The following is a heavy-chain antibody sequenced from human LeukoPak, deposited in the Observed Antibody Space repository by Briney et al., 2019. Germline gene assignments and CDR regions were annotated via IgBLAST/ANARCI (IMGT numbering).Heavy chain of an antibody. V-gene: IGHV3-48*03. CDR1: GFTFSGYE. J-gene: IGHJ4*02. Sequence: PGGSLRLSCAASGFTFSGYEMNWVRQAPGKGLEWVSYITGSGSTIFYADSVKGRFTMSRDNAKNALYLQMNGPRAEDTAVYYCARGGGWLDSWGQGTVVTVSS. CDR3: ARGGGWLDS. D-gene: IGHD6-19*01. CDR2: ITGSGSTI.